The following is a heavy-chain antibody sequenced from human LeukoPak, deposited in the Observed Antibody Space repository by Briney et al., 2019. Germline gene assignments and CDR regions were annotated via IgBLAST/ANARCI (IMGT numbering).Heavy chain of an antibody. CDR2: IYYSGST. Sequence: SETLSLTCAVYGGSFSGYYWSWIRQPPGKGLEWIGYIYYSGSTIYNPSLKSRVTISVDTSKNQFSLKLSSVTAADTAVYYCAKDGGYSGWFDPWGQGTLVAVSS. J-gene: IGHJ5*02. CDR3: AKDGGYSGWFDP. CDR1: GGSFSGYY. D-gene: IGHD5-12*01. V-gene: IGHV4-59*01.